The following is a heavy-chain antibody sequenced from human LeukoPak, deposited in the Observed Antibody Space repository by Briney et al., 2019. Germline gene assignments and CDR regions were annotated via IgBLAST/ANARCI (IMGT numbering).Heavy chain of an antibody. CDR1: GFTFSSYG. CDR2: ISGGGVST. Sequence: GGSLRLSCAASGFTFSSYGMSWVRQAPGKGLQWVSSISGGGVSTYYADSVKGRFTISRDNSKNTLYMQMNSLRAEDTAVYYCARRAGAYSHPYDYWGQGTLVTVSS. V-gene: IGHV3-23*01. D-gene: IGHD4/OR15-4a*01. J-gene: IGHJ4*02. CDR3: ARRAGAYSHPYDY.